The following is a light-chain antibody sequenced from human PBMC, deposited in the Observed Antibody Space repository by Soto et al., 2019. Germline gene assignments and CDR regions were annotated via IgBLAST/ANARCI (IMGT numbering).Light chain of an antibody. CDR2: DNN. Sequence: QSVLTQPPSVSGAPGQRVIISCTGSSSNIGAGYDVHWSQQLPGTAPRLLIYDNNNRPSGVPARFSVSKSDTSASLAITGLQPEDEADYYCQSYDSSLSGSYVFGTGTKLTVL. CDR1: SSNIGAGYD. J-gene: IGLJ1*01. V-gene: IGLV1-40*01. CDR3: QSYDSSLSGSYV.